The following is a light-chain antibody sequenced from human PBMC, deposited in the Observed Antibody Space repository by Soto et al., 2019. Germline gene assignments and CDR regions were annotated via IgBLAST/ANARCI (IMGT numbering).Light chain of an antibody. CDR2: DAS. Sequence: IVLTQSPATLSLYPGERATLSCRASQSVSSYFAWYQQKPGQAPRLLIYDASNRATGIPARFSGSGSGTDFTLTISSLEPEDFAVYYCQQRSNWPLTFGQGTKV. V-gene: IGKV3-11*01. CDR3: QQRSNWPLT. J-gene: IGKJ1*01. CDR1: QSVSSY.